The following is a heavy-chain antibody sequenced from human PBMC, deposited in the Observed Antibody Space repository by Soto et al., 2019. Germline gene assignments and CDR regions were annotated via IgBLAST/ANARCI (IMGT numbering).Heavy chain of an antibody. D-gene: IGHD2-15*01. CDR2: IYYSGST. V-gene: IGHV4-59*01. CDR3: ARGDCSGGSCYWGVRNTYFDY. J-gene: IGHJ4*02. CDR1: GGSISSYY. Sequence: SETLSLTCTVSGGSISSYYWSWIRQPPGKGLEWIGYIYYSGSTNYNPSLKSRVTISVDTSKNQFSLKLSSVTAADTAVYYCARGDCSGGSCYWGVRNTYFDYWGQGTLVTVSS.